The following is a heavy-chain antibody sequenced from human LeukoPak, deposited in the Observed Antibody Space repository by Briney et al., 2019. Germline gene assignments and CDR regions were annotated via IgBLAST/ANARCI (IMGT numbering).Heavy chain of an antibody. Sequence: SETLSLTCTVSGGSISSYYWAWLRQPPGKGLEWIGSIYYSGSTYYNPSLKSRVTISVDTSKNEFSLKLTSVTAADTAVYFCARNFTSPGRKWLWQGWFDPWGQGSLVTVSS. CDR1: GGSISSYY. V-gene: IGHV4-39*01. CDR3: ARNFTSPGRKWLWQGWFDP. D-gene: IGHD3-22*01. CDR2: IYYSGST. J-gene: IGHJ5*02.